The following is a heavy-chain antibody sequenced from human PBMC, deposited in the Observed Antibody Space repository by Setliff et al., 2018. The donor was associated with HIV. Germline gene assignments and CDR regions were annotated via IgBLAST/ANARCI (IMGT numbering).Heavy chain of an antibody. J-gene: IGHJ4*02. CDR3: ASLPRPHTVNTLGIDY. CDR1: GGSISSSSYY. CDR2: IYYSGST. V-gene: IGHV4-39*01. D-gene: IGHD4-17*01. Sequence: KASETLSLTCTVSGGSISSSSYYWGWIRQPPGKGLEWIGSIYYSGSTYYNPSLKSRVTISVDTSKNQFSLKLSSVTAADTAVYYCASLPRPHTVNTLGIDYWGQGTLVTVSS.